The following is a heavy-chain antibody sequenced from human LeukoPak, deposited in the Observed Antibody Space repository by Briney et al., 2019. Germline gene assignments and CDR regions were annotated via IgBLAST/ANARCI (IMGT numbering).Heavy chain of an antibody. CDR3: ARHLPWGPDY. V-gene: IGHV1-2*02. J-gene: IGHJ4*02. CDR2: ITPITADI. D-gene: IGHD7-27*01. CDR1: GXTXTRXX. Sequence: KXSXXAXGXTXTRXXMHWGRQAPGEGGELIACITPITADIHYAQNFQGRVTMTRDMSLNTAYMELSRLRFDDTAVYYCARHLPWGPDYWGQGTLVTVSS.